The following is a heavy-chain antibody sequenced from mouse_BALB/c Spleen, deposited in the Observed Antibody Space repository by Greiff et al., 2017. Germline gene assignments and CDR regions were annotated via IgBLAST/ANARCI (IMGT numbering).Heavy chain of an antibody. CDR1: GFTFSDYY. CDR2: ISDGGSYT. D-gene: IGHD2-4*01. V-gene: IGHV5-4*02. J-gene: IGHJ3*01. CDR3: ARAYDYDTWFAY. Sequence: EVHLVESGGGLVKPGGSLKLSCAASGFTFSDYYMYWVRQTPEKRLEWVATISDGGSYTYYPDSVKGRFTISRDNAKNNLYLQMSSLKSEDTAMYYCARAYDYDTWFAYWGQGTLVTVSA.